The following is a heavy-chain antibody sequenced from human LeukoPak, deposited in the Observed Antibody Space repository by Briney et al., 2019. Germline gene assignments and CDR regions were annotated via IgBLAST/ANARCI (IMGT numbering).Heavy chain of an antibody. J-gene: IGHJ6*02. CDR2: INAGNGNT. CDR1: GYTFTSYA. CDR3: ARVRVYYGMDV. Sequence: ASVKVSCKASGYTFTSYAMHWVRQAPGQRLEWMGWINAGNGNTKYSQKFRGRVTITRDTSASTAYMELSSLRSEDTAVYYCARVRVYYGMDVWGQGTTVTVSS. V-gene: IGHV1-3*01.